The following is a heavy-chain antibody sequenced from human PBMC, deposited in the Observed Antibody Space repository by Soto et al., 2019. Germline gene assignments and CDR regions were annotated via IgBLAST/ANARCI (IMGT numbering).Heavy chain of an antibody. V-gene: IGHV4-34*01. CDR3: ARSPLFIAAAGRGNWFDP. Sequence: SETLSLTCAVYGGSFSGYYWRWIRQPPGKGLEWIGEINHSGSTNYNPSLKSRVTISVDTSKNQFSLKLSSVTAADTAVYYCARSPLFIAAAGRGNWFDPWGQGTLVT. D-gene: IGHD6-13*01. CDR1: GGSFSGYY. J-gene: IGHJ5*02. CDR2: INHSGST.